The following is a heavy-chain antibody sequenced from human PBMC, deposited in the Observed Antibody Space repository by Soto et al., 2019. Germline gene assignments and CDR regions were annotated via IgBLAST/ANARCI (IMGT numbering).Heavy chain of an antibody. CDR1: GYTFTSYG. V-gene: IGHV1-18*01. CDR2: IRAYNGNT. J-gene: IGHJ6*02. CDR3: ARDLPTMDV. Sequence: QVQLVQSGAEVKKPGASVKVSCKSSGYTFTSYGISWVRQAPGQGLEWMGWIRAYNGNTNYAQKLQGRVTMTTDTSTRTAYMALRSRRSDDTAVYYCARDLPTMDVWGQGNTVTASS.